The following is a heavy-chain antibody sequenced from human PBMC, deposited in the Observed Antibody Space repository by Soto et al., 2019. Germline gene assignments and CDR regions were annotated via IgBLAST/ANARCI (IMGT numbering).Heavy chain of an antibody. CDR2: IYYSGST. D-gene: IGHD6-6*01. J-gene: IGHJ4*02. V-gene: IGHV4-39*01. Sequence: PSETLSLTCTVSGGSISSSSYYWGWIRHPPGKGLEWIGSIYYSGSTYYNPSLKSRVTISVDTSKNQFSLKLSSVTAADTAVYYCARRTYSSSSDYWGQGTLVTVSS. CDR3: ARRTYSSSSDY. CDR1: GGSISSSSYY.